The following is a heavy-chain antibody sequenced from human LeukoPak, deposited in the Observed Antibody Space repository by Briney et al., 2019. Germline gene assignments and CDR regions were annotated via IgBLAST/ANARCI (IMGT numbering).Heavy chain of an antibody. V-gene: IGHV3-21*01. J-gene: IGHJ6*02. CDR2: ISSSSYI. Sequence: GGSLRLSCAASGFTFSSYSMNWVRQAPGKGLEWVSSISSSSYIYYADSVKGRFTISRDNAKNSLYLQMNSLRAEDTAVYYCARGASSGYCSSTRCDYYYYYGMDVWGQGTTVTVSS. CDR3: ARGASSGYCSSTRCDYYYYYGMDV. CDR1: GFTFSSYS. D-gene: IGHD2-2*03.